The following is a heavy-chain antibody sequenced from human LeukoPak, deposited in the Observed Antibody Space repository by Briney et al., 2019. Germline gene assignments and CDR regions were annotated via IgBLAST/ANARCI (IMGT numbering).Heavy chain of an antibody. CDR2: IYYSGST. Sequence: SQTLSPTCTVSGGSISSGGYYWSWIRQHPGKGLEWIGYIYYSGSTYYNPSLKSRVTISVDTSKNQFSLKLSSVTAADTAVYYCARDRDYDYIWGTYRVFGYWGQGTLVTVSS. J-gene: IGHJ4*02. V-gene: IGHV4-31*03. CDR3: ARDRDYDYIWGTYRVFGY. D-gene: IGHD3-16*02. CDR1: GGSISSGGYY.